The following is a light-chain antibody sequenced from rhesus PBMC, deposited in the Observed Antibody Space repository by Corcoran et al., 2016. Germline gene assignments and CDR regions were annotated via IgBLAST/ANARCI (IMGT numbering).Light chain of an antibody. Sequence: DIQMTQSPSSLSASVGDRVTITCQASQSLSNYLNWYQQKPGKIPKLLIYRASSLQSGIPSRFSGSGSGTDFTLTISSLQPEDFATYYCQQGYSYPLTFGGGTKVELK. CDR2: RAS. V-gene: IGKV1S9*01. CDR3: QQGYSYPLT. CDR1: QSLSNY. J-gene: IGKJ4*01.